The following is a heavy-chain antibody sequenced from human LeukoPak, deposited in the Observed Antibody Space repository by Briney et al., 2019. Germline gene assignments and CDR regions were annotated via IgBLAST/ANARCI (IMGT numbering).Heavy chain of an antibody. J-gene: IGHJ6*02. Sequence: GGSLRLSCAASGFTFSSYAMSWVRQAPGKGLEWVSAISGSGGSTYYADSVKGRFTISRDNSKNTLYLQMNGLRAEDTAVYYCAKAMTLRNYYYGMDVWGQGTTVTVSS. CDR1: GFTFSSYA. V-gene: IGHV3-23*01. CDR2: ISGSGGST. CDR3: AKAMTLRNYYYGMDV.